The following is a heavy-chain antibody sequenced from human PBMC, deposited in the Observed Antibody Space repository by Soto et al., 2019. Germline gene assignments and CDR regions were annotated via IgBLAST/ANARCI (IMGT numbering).Heavy chain of an antibody. CDR2: IYYSGNT. V-gene: IGHV4-30-4*01. Sequence: SGTLSLTCSVSGGSISSGYYYWSWIRQPPGKGLGWIGNIYYSGNTYYNPSLKSRLIISIDTSKNQFSLKVLSVTAADTAVYYCASSSLYGFDDWGQVTTVTVCS. J-gene: IGHJ6*02. CDR1: GGSISSGYYY. CDR3: ASSSLYGFDD.